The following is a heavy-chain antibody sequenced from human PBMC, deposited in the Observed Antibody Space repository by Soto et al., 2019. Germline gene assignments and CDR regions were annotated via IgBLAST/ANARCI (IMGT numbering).Heavy chain of an antibody. V-gene: IGHV3-7*01. CDR2: IKQDGSEK. Sequence: PGGSLRLSCAASGFTFSSYWMSWVRQAPGKGLEWVANIKQDGSEKYYVDSVKGRFTISRDNAKNSLYLQMNSLRAEDTAVYYCARFVKAARSGWFDPWGQGTLVTVSS. CDR1: GFTFSSYW. J-gene: IGHJ5*02. CDR3: ARFVKAARSGWFDP. D-gene: IGHD6-6*01.